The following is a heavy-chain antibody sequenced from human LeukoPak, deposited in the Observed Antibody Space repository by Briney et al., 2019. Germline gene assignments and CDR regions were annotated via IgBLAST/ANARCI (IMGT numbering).Heavy chain of an antibody. V-gene: IGHV3-74*01. CDR2: ISRDGTST. D-gene: IGHD2-15*01. Sequence: PGGSLRLSCAASGFTFSDYWMLWVRQAPGKGLVWVSGISRDGTSTNYADAVRGRFTISRDNAKNTLYLQMNSLRVEDTAVYSCARGWYGPDSCGQGTLVTVSS. J-gene: IGHJ5*01. CDR3: ARGWYGPDS. CDR1: GFTFSDYW.